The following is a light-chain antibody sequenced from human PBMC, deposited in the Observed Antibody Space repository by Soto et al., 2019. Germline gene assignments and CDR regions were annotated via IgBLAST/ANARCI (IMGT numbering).Light chain of an antibody. J-gene: IGKJ1*01. CDR1: QSVDRNY. Sequence: DIVLTQSPGTLSLSPGESATLSCRASQSVDRNYLAWYQQRPGQPPRLLIYCASSRATRIPPRFSGSGAGTEFVLTISGLEAEDFAVYYCHQFASPPRTFGQGTKVETK. CDR2: CAS. V-gene: IGKV3-20*01. CDR3: HQFASPPRT.